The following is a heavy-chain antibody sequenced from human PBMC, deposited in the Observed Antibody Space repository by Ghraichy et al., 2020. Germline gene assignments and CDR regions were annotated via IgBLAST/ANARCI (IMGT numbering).Heavy chain of an antibody. D-gene: IGHD3-9*01. CDR3: ARGGRYFDWLLGFDY. CDR1: GGSIRSGGYY. CDR2: IYYSGST. J-gene: IGHJ4*02. Sequence: TLSLTCTDSGGSIRSGGYYWSWIRQHPGKGLEWIGYIYYSGSTYYNPSLKSRVTISVDTSKNQFSLKLSSVTAADTAVYYCARGGRYFDWLLGFDYWGQGTLVTVSS. V-gene: IGHV4-31*03.